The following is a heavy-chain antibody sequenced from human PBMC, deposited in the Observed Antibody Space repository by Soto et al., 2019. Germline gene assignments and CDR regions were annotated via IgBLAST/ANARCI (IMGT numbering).Heavy chain of an antibody. CDR1: GGTFSSYA. CDR2: IIPIFGTA. J-gene: IGHJ4*02. Sequence: SVKVSCKASGGTFSSYAISWVREAPGQGLEWMGGIIPIFGTANYAQKFQGRVTITADKSTSTAYMELSSLRSEDTAVYYCARTMVVPADRPQYYFDYWGQGTLVTVSS. V-gene: IGHV1-69*06. CDR3: ARTMVVPADRPQYYFDY. D-gene: IGHD2-2*01.